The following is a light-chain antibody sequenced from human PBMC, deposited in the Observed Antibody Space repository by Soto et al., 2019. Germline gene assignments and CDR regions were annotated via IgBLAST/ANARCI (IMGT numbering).Light chain of an antibody. CDR1: SSDIGSYDH. J-gene: IGLJ1*01. CDR2: AVS. Sequence: QSALTQPASVSGSPGQSITISCSGTSSDIGSYDHVAWYQQFPGKSPKLIIYAVSDRPSGVSDRFSGSKSGISASLTISGLQTEDEADYYCSSYTERHYYVFGNGTKVTV. CDR3: SSYTERHYYV. V-gene: IGLV2-14*03.